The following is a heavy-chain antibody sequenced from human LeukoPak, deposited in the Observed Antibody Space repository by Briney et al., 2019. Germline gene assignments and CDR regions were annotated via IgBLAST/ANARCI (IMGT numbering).Heavy chain of an antibody. CDR3: ARVGTYYYGSGSYYGMDV. CDR1: NYSISSGYY. J-gene: IGHJ6*02. Sequence: SETLSLTCTVSNYSISSGYYWGWIRQSPGKGLEWVGDVYHSGTTNYNPSLKSRVAISVDTSKNQFSLRLSSVTAADTAVYYCARVGTYYYGSGSYYGMDVWGQGTTVTVSS. CDR2: VYHSGTT. D-gene: IGHD3-10*01. V-gene: IGHV4-38-2*02.